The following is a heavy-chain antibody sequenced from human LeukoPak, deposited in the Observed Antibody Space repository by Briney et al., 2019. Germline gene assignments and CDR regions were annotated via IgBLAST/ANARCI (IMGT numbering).Heavy chain of an antibody. D-gene: IGHD5-12*01. CDR1: GFTFSRYW. CDR2: INSDGSST. V-gene: IGHV3-74*01. J-gene: IGHJ6*02. Sequence: GGSLRLSCAASGFTFSRYWMHWVRQAPGKGLVWVSRINSDGSSTSYADSVKGRFTISRDNAKNTLYLQMNSLRAEDTAVYYCASPLWITNYYFYAMDVWGQGTTVTVSS. CDR3: ASPLWITNYYFYAMDV.